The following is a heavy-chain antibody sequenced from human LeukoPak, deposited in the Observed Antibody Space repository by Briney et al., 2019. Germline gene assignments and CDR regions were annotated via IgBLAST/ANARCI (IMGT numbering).Heavy chain of an antibody. V-gene: IGHV4-59*01. Sequence: SETLSLTCTVSGGSISSYYWSWIRQSPGKGVEWIGYFYYRGSSTYNPSLKSRVTISGDTSKNEFSLRLSSVTAADTAVYYCARSGYCSGGICYSGLFDYWGPGTLVTVPS. CDR2: FYYRGSS. J-gene: IGHJ4*02. CDR3: ARSGYCSGGICYSGLFDY. D-gene: IGHD2-15*01. CDR1: GGSISSYY.